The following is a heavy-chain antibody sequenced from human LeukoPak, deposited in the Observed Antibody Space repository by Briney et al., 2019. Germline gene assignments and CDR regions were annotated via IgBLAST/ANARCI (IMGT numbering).Heavy chain of an antibody. CDR3: ATYSSGGRNPWYFDP. CDR2: IYYSGST. V-gene: IGHV4-59*03. Sequence: PSETLSLTCTVSGGSMSSYSWSWIRQSPGKGLEWIGYIYYSGSTGYNPSLKSRVTISVDMSRNQFSLKLTSVTAADTAVYYCATYSSGGRNPWYFDPWGRGTLVNVSS. D-gene: IGHD6-19*01. CDR1: GGSMSSYS. J-gene: IGHJ2*01.